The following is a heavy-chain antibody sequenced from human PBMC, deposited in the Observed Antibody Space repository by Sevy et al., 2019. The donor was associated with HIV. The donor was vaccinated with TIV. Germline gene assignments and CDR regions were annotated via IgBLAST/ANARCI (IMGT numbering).Heavy chain of an antibody. Sequence: ASVKVSCKASGGTFSSYAISRVRQAPGQGLEWMGGIIPIFGTANYAQKFQGRVTITADESTSTAYMELSSLRSEDTAVYYCARSVSRRRGSHFDYWGQGTLVTVSS. CDR2: IIPIFGTA. CDR3: ARSVSRRRGSHFDY. V-gene: IGHV1-69*13. D-gene: IGHD3-10*01. CDR1: GGTFSSYA. J-gene: IGHJ4*02.